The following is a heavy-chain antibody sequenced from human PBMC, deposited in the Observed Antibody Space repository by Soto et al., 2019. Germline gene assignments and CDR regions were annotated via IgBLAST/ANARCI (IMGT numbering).Heavy chain of an antibody. Sequence: LRLSCAASGFTFSSYAMSWVRQAPGKGLEWVSAISGSGGSTYYADSVKGRFTISRDNSKNTLYLQMNSLRAEDTAVYYCAKDLSGYDYHFDYWGQGTLVTVSS. CDR1: GFTFSSYA. V-gene: IGHV3-23*01. CDR3: AKDLSGYDYHFDY. CDR2: ISGSGGST. D-gene: IGHD5-12*01. J-gene: IGHJ4*02.